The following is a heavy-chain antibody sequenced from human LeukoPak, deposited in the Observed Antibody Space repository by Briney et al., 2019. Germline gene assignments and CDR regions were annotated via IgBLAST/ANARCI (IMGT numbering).Heavy chain of an antibody. CDR2: MNPNSGNT. CDR1: GYTFTSYD. CDR3: ARGRSPKMATIDNAFDI. V-gene: IGHV1-8*03. J-gene: IGHJ3*02. D-gene: IGHD5-24*01. Sequence: GGSVKVSCKASGYTFTSYDINWVRQATGQGLEWTGWMNPNSGNTGYAQKFQGRVTITRNTSISTAYMELSSLRSEDTAVYYCARGRSPKMATIDNAFDIWGQGTMVTVSS.